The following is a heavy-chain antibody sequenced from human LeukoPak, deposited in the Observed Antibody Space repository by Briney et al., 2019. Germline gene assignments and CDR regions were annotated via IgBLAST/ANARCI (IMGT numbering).Heavy chain of an antibody. D-gene: IGHD2-8*01. Sequence: GGSLRLSCAASGFTFSSYAMSWVRQAPGKGLEWVSAISGSGGSTYYADSVKGRFTISRDNSKNTLYLQMNSLRAEDTAVYYCAKGMGLYYYYYGMDVWGQGTTVTVSS. CDR1: GFTFSSYA. J-gene: IGHJ6*02. CDR3: AKGMGLYYYYYGMDV. V-gene: IGHV3-23*01. CDR2: ISGSGGST.